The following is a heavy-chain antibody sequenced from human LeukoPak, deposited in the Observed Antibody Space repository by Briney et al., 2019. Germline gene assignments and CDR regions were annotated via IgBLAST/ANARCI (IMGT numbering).Heavy chain of an antibody. CDR2: IIPIFGTA. D-gene: IGHD1-7*01. V-gene: IGHV1-69*13. CDR3: ARHWVSAGTTVYYGMDV. J-gene: IGHJ6*02. CDR1: GGTFSSYA. Sequence: SVKVSCKASGGTFSSYAISWVRQAPGQGLEWMGGIIPIFGTANYAQKFQGRVTITADESTSTAYMELSSLRSEDTAVYYCARHWVSAGTTVYYGMDVWGQGTTVTVSS.